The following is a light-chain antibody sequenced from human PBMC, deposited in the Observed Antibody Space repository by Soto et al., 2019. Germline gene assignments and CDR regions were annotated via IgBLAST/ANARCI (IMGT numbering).Light chain of an antibody. V-gene: IGKV3-20*01. CDR3: QQYSDSPLP. J-gene: IGKJ4*01. CDR1: QTVRTNY. CDR2: GAS. Sequence: EIVLTQSPGTLSLSPGERATLSCRASQTVRTNYLAWFQHKPGQAPRLLIYGASSRATSIPDRFSGSGSGTDFTLTINRLEPEDFAVYFCQQYSDSPLPFGGGNKVEIK.